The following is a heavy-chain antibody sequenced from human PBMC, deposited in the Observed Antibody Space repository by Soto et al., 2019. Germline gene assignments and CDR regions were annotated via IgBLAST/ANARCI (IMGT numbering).Heavy chain of an antibody. Sequence: GGSLRLSCAASGFTFSSYAMGWVRQAPGKGLEWVSAISGSGGSTYYADSVKGRFTISRDNSKNTLYLQMNSLRAEDTAVYYCARDSPQAKTFDYWGQGTLVTVSS. J-gene: IGHJ4*02. CDR2: ISGSGGST. CDR1: GFTFSSYA. V-gene: IGHV3-23*01. CDR3: ARDSPQAKTFDY.